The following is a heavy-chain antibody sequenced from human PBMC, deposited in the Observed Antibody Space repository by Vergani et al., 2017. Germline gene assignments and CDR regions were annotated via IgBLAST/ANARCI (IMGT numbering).Heavy chain of an antibody. D-gene: IGHD3-16*01. CDR1: GVSVSSSDYS. CDR3: ASVNDYRVDY. CDR2: LYGRDNT. Sequence: QVHLQESGPELVKPSQTLSLTCTVSGVSVSSSDYSWTWIRQPAGRGLEWIGRLYGRDNTKYNPSPLSRVTISLDASKTQFSLTLTSVTAADAGVYYCASVNDYRVDYWGQGTLVTVSS. V-gene: IGHV4-61*02. J-gene: IGHJ4*02.